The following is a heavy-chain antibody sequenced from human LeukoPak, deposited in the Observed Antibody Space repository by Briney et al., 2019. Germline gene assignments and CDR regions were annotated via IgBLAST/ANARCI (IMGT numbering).Heavy chain of an antibody. V-gene: IGHV4-39*07. Sequence: SETLSLTCTVSGGSISSSSYYWGWIRQPPGKGLEWIGSIYYSGSTYYNPSFKSRLTISVDTSKNQFSLKLTSVTAADTAVYYCARLYSSGWPYFDYWGQGTLVTVSS. CDR1: GGSISSSSYY. J-gene: IGHJ4*02. D-gene: IGHD6-19*01. CDR2: IYYSGST. CDR3: ARLYSSGWPYFDY.